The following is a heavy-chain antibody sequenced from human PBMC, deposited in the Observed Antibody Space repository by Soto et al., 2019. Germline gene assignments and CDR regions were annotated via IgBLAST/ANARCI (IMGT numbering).Heavy chain of an antibody. CDR1: GGSFIGYY. J-gene: IGHJ4*02. Sequence: PSETLSLTCAVYGGSFIGYYWSWILQPPWKGLEWIGEINHSGSTNYNPSLKSRVTISVDTSKNQFSLKLSSVTAADTAVYYCARQYYYDSSGYYFPFDYWGQGTLVTVSS. D-gene: IGHD3-22*01. V-gene: IGHV4-34*01. CDR3: ARQYYYDSSGYYFPFDY. CDR2: INHSGST.